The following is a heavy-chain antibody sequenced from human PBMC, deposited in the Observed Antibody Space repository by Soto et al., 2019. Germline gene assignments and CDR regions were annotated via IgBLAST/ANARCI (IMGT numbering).Heavy chain of an antibody. CDR1: GFSLSTNEVG. J-gene: IGHJ4*02. CDR2: IYSDDHK. V-gene: IGHV2-5*02. D-gene: IGHD4-17*01. CDR3: AHLPKTYGDYVESYYFDY. Sequence: QITLKESGPTLVKPTQTLTLTCTFSGFSLSTNEVGVGWIRQPPGKALGWLALIYSDDHKRYSPSLQSRLTIAKDTSKNQVVLTMTNVDPVDTATYYCAHLPKTYGDYVESYYFDYWGQGTLVTVSS.